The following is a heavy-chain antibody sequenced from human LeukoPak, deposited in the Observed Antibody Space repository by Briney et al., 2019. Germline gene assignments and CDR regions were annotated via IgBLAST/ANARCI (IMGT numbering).Heavy chain of an antibody. D-gene: IGHD6-13*01. V-gene: IGHV3-9*01. CDR2: ISWNSGSI. J-gene: IGHJ4*02. Sequence: HPGGSLRLSCAASGFTFDDYAMHWVRQAPGKGLEWVSGISWNSGSIGYADSVKGRFTISRDNAKNSLYLQMNSLRAEDTALYYCAKDKTEYSSSWYSFDYWGQGTLVTVSS. CDR3: AKDKTEYSSSWYSFDY. CDR1: GFTFDDYA.